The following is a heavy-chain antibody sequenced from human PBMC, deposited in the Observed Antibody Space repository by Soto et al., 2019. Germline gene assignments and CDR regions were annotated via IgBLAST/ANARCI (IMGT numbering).Heavy chain of an antibody. CDR2: INAGNGNT. D-gene: IGHD6-19*01. Sequence: GPVKVSCKASGYTFTSYAMHWVRQAPGQRLEWMGWINAGNGNTKYSQKFQGRVTITRDTSASTAYMELSSLRSEDTAVYYCARSIAVAYLDYWGQGTLVTVSS. CDR3: ARSIAVAYLDY. J-gene: IGHJ4*02. CDR1: GYTFTSYA. V-gene: IGHV1-3*01.